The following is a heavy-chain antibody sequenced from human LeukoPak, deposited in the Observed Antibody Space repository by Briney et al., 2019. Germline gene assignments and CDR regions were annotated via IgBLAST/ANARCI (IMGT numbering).Heavy chain of an antibody. CDR1: GGSISSSSYY. J-gene: IGHJ4*02. CDR3: ARHRITMVRGDPFDY. CDR2: IYYSGST. V-gene: IGHV4-39*01. Sequence: SETLSLTCTVSGGSISSSSYYWGWIRQPPGKGLEWIGSIYYSGSTYYNPSLKSRVTISVDTSKNQFSLKLSSVTAADTAVYYCARHRITMVRGDPFDYWGQGTLVTVS. D-gene: IGHD3-10*01.